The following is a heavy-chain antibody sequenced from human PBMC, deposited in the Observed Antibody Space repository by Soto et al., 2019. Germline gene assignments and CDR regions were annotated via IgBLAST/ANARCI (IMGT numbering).Heavy chain of an antibody. CDR2: ISPKFGRT. V-gene: IGHV1-18*01. CDR1: DYIFLAYG. CDR3: ARDDCNGGSCDGGHYLDL. J-gene: IGHJ2*01. Sequence: QVQLVQSGPEVKKAGASVKVSCTAPTDYIFLAYGFDWVRQAPGQGLEWMGWISPKFGRTNYARTLQDRFTMTTDVSTNRVSMELRDLRSDDTAVYYCARDDCNGGSCDGGHYLDLWCRGTPISVSS. D-gene: IGHD2-15*01.